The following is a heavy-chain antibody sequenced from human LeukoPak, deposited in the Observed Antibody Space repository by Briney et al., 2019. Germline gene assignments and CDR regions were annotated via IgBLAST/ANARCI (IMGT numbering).Heavy chain of an antibody. CDR3: ARDSIGSPDAFDI. CDR2: ISSSSSTI. CDR1: GFSFSSYS. D-gene: IGHD1-26*01. J-gene: IGHJ3*02. Sequence: PGGSLRLSCAASGFSFSSYSMNWVRQAPGKGLEWVSYISSSSSTIYYADSVKGRFNISRDNAKNSLYLQMNSLRAEDTAVYYCARDSIGSPDAFDIWGQGTMVTVSS. V-gene: IGHV3-48*01.